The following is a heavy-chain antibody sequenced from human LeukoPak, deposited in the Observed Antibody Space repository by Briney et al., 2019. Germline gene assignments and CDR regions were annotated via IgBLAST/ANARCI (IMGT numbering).Heavy chain of an antibody. J-gene: IGHJ4*02. D-gene: IGHD3-9*01. Sequence: PGGSLRLSCAASGFTFSTYGMSWVRQAPGKGLEWVSAIETGGASTYYTDSVKGRFSISRDNSKNTLYLQMNSLRAEDTAVYYCASNILTVYWGQGTLVTVSS. CDR1: GFTFSTYG. CDR2: IETGGAST. V-gene: IGHV3-23*05. CDR3: ASNILTVY.